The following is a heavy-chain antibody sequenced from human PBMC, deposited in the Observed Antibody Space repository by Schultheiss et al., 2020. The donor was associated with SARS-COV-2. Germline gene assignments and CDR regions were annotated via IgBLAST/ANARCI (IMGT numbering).Heavy chain of an antibody. CDR3: ARDLISDPSDY. CDR1: GYTFTGYY. D-gene: IGHD3/OR15-3a*01. J-gene: IGHJ4*02. Sequence: ASVKVSCKASGYTFTGYYMHWVRQAPGQGLEWMGWINPNSGNTGYAQKFQGRVTMTRDTSISTAYMELSRLRSDDTAVYYCARDLISDPSDYWGQGTLVTVSS. V-gene: IGHV1-2*02. CDR2: INPNSGNT.